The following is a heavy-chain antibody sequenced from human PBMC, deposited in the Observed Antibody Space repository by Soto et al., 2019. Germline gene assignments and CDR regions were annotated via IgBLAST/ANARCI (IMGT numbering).Heavy chain of an antibody. CDR2: INHSGST. D-gene: IGHD2-8*01. Sequence: PSETLSLTCAVYGGSFSGYYWSWIRQPPGKGLERIGEINHSGSTNYNPSLKRRVTISVDTSKNQFSLKQSFVTAADRVVYYCARGSRVYAIPAGSKDYWGQGTLVTVSS. CDR1: GGSFSGYY. J-gene: IGHJ4*02. V-gene: IGHV4-34*01. CDR3: ARGSRVYAIPAGSKDY.